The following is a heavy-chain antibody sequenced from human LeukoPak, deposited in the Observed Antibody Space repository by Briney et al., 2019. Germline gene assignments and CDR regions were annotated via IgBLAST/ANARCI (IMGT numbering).Heavy chain of an antibody. V-gene: IGHV1-69*11. J-gene: IGHJ4*02. CDR3: ATSSRTYSSTDY. CDR2: IIPILGSA. D-gene: IGHD6-13*01. Sequence: APVKVSCKASGGTFSSYAISWVRQAPGQGLEWMGWIIPILGSANYAQSFQGRVTMTADESTSTAYMELSSLRSEDTAVYYCATSSRTYSSTDYWGQGTLVTVSS. CDR1: GGTFSSYA.